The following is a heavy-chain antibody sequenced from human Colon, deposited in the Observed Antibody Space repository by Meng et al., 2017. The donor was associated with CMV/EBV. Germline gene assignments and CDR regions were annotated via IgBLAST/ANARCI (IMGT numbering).Heavy chain of an antibody. V-gene: IGHV3-7*01. J-gene: IGHJ4*02. CDR3: ARARGQLCFDL. Sequence: GESLKISCEASGFTFSDFWMSWVRQVPGKGLEWVANIKRDGTEKNYADGVKGRFTISRDNAKNSVYLQMDSLREDDTAVYYCARARGQLCFDLWGQGTLVTVSS. CDR1: GFTFSDFW. CDR2: IKRDGTEK. D-gene: IGHD3-10*01.